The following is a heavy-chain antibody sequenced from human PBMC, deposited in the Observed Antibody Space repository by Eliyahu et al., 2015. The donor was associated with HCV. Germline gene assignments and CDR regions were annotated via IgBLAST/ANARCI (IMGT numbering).Heavy chain of an antibody. CDR3: ARQMIVVDPPGYFDY. Sequence: QLXLQESGPGLVKPSETLSXTCTXSXGXXSXSSYXWGWIRQPPGKGLEWIGSFYYSGSTYYNPSLKSRVTISVDTSKNQFSLKLSSVTAADTAVYYCARQMIVVDPPGYFDYWGQGTLVTVSS. CDR2: FYYSGST. CDR1: XGXXSXSSYX. V-gene: IGHV4-39*01. D-gene: IGHD3-22*01. J-gene: IGHJ4*02.